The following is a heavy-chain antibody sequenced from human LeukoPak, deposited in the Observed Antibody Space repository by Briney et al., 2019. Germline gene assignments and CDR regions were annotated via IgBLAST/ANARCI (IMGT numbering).Heavy chain of an antibody. Sequence: SETLSLTCTVSGGSINSYYWNWIRQPPGKGLEWIGYIYYSGSTNYNPSLKSRVTISIDTSKNQFSLKLSSVTAADTAVYYCARGRDYSNYVAGWFDPWGQGTLVTVSS. D-gene: IGHD4-11*01. J-gene: IGHJ5*02. CDR2: IYYSGST. CDR3: ARGRDYSNYVAGWFDP. V-gene: IGHV4-59*01. CDR1: GGSINSYY.